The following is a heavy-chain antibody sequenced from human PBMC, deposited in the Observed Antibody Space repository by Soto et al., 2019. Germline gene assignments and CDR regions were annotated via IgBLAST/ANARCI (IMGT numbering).Heavy chain of an antibody. V-gene: IGHV4-59*01. CDR2: IYNSGST. D-gene: IGHD3-22*01. J-gene: IGHJ5*02. CDR3: ARGSSGYYYGWFDP. CDR1: GGSISSYY. Sequence: SETLSLTCTVSGGSISSYYWSWLRQPPGKGLEWIGYIYNSGSTNYSPSLQSRVTISLDMSKNQFSLELSSVTAADTAVYYCARGSSGYYYGWFDPWGQGTLVTVSS.